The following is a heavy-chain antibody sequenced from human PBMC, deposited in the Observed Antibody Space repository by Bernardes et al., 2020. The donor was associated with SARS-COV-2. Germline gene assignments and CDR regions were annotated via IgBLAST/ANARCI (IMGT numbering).Heavy chain of an antibody. V-gene: IGHV1-2*02. CDR1: GYTFTGYY. D-gene: IGHD2-2*01. CDR2: INPNSGGT. Sequence: ASVKVSCKASGYTFTGYYMHWVRQAPGQGLEWMGWINPNSGGTNYAQKFQGRVTMTRDTSISTAYMELSRLRSDDTAVYYCAREDIVVVPAAIGVCYFDYWGQGTLVTVSP. J-gene: IGHJ4*02. CDR3: AREDIVVVPAAIGVCYFDY.